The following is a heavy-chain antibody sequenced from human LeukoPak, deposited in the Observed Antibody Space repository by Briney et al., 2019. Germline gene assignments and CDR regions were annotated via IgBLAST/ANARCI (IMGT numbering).Heavy chain of an antibody. CDR2: IYYSGST. Sequence: SETLSLTCTVSGGSISSYYWSWIRQPPGKGLEWIGYIYYSGSTNYNPSLKSRVTISVDTSKNQFSLKLSSVTAADTAVYYCAGQNGYSYGFFDYWGQGTLVTVSS. D-gene: IGHD5-18*01. V-gene: IGHV4-59*08. J-gene: IGHJ4*02. CDR3: AGQNGYSYGFFDY. CDR1: GGSISSYY.